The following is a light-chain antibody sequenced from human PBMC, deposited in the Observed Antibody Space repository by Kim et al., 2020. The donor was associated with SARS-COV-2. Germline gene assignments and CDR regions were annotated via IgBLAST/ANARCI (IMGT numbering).Light chain of an antibody. CDR3: QAYDNSLSGWV. Sequence: QGVTGSRPGSRSIIGVGYGVPWHQQLPRTAPKFRIYGANNRPSGVPARFSGAESGPSASLAITGLQDDVESDYYCQAYDNSLSGWVFGGGTQRTVL. CDR1: RSIIGVGYG. V-gene: IGLV1-40*01. J-gene: IGLJ3*02. CDR2: GAN.